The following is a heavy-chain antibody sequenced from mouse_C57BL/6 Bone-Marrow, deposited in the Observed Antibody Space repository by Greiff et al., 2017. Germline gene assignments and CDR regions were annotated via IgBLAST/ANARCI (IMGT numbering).Heavy chain of an antibody. CDR2: IYPSDSET. CDR1: GYTFTSYW. Sequence: QVHVKQPGAELVRPGSSVKLSCKASGYTFTSYWMDWVKQRPGQGLEWIGNIYPSDSETHYNQKFKDKATLTVDKSSSTAYMQLSSLTSEDSAVYYCARLKGIYYDCDGDYWGQGTTLTVSS. D-gene: IGHD2-4*01. V-gene: IGHV1-61*01. CDR3: ARLKGIYYDCDGDY. J-gene: IGHJ2*01.